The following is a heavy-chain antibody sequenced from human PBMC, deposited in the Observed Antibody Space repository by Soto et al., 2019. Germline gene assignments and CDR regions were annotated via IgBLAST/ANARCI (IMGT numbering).Heavy chain of an antibody. D-gene: IGHD6-25*01. J-gene: IGHJ6*03. Sequence: GGSLRLSCAASGFTFSSYAMSWVRQAPGKGLEWVSAISGSGGSTYYADSVKGRFTISRDNSKNTLYLQMNSLRAEDTAVYYCASGPPNYYYYYMDVWGKGTTVTVSS. CDR2: ISGSGGST. V-gene: IGHV3-23*01. CDR3: ASGPPNYYYYYMDV. CDR1: GFTFSSYA.